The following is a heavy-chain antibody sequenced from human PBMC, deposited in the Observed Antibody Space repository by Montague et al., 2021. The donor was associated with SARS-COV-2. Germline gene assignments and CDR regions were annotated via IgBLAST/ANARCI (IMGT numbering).Heavy chain of an antibody. V-gene: IGHV4-34*01. J-gene: IGHJ4*02. CDR1: GGSSSGYY. CDR3: ATQEDPSGWIPGPFDF. D-gene: IGHD6-19*01. Sequence: SETLSLTCAVYGGSSSGYYWSWIRQPPGKGLEWIGEINHSGSTNYNPSLKSRVTISVDTSKNQLSLTLTSVTAADTAVYYCATQEDPSGWIPGPFDFWGQGTLLSVSS. CDR2: INHSGST.